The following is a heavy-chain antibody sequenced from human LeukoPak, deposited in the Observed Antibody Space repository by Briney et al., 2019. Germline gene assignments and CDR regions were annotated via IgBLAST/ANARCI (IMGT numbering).Heavy chain of an antibody. D-gene: IGHD2-8*01. CDR2: ISSSSSTI. CDR1: GFTFSSYS. CDR3: AKYCTNGVCRPDY. J-gene: IGHJ4*02. Sequence: GGSLRLSCAASGFTFSSYSMNWVRQAPGKGLEWVSYISSSSSTIYYADSVKGRFTISRDNAKNSLYLQMNSLRAEDTAVYYCAKYCTNGVCRPDYWGQGTLVTVSS. V-gene: IGHV3-48*01.